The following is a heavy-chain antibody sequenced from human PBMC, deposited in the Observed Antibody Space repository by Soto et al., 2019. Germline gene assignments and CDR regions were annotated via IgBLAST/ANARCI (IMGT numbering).Heavy chain of an antibody. J-gene: IGHJ1*01. CDR2: IYYSGST. CDR3: VRQEVEQLVLLGNLEYFQH. D-gene: IGHD6-13*01. V-gene: IGHV4-39*01. Sequence: PSETLSLTCTVSGGSISSSSYYWGWIRQPPGKGLEWIGSIYYSGSTYYNPSLKSRVTISVDTSKNQFSLKLSSVTAADTAVYYCVRQEVEQLVLLGNLEYFQHWGQGTLGTVSS. CDR1: GGSISSSSYY.